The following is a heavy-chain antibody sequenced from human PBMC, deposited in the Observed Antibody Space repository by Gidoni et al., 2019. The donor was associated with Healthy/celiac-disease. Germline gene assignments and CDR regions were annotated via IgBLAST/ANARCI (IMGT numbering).Heavy chain of an antibody. CDR1: GFTFSSYG. Sequence: QVQLVESGGGVVQPGRSLRLSCAASGFTFSSYGMHWVRQAPGKGLEWVAVISYDGSNKYYADSVKGRFTISRDNSKTTLYLQMNSLRAEDTAVYYCAKGQEDSYGYRIDYWGQGTLVTVSS. CDR2: ISYDGSNK. V-gene: IGHV3-30*18. CDR3: AKGQEDSYGYRIDY. D-gene: IGHD5-18*01. J-gene: IGHJ4*02.